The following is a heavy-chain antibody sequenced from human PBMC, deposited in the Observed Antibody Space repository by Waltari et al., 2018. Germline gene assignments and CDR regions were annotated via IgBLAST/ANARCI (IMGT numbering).Heavy chain of an antibody. CDR3: AREYSSSHTRSLYYYCYYMDV. V-gene: IGHV1-2*02. CDR2: INPNSGGT. CDR1: GYTFTGYY. Sequence: QVQLVQSGAEVKKPGASVKVSCKASGYTFTGYYMHWVRQAPGQGLEWMGWINPNSGGTNYAQKFQGRVTMTRDTSISTAYMELSRLRSDDTAVYYCAREYSSSHTRSLYYYCYYMDVWGKGTTVTVSS. J-gene: IGHJ6*03. D-gene: IGHD6-13*01.